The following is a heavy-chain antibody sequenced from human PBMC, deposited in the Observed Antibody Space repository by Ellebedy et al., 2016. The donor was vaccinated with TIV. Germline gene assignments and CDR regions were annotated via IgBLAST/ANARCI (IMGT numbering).Heavy chain of an antibody. CDR2: ISYDGRLK. CDR3: ATKSEDNPRQTLDR. D-gene: IGHD1-1*01. J-gene: IGHJ5*02. V-gene: IGHV3-30*02. Sequence: GESLKISCVASGFTLRNYDIHWVRQAPGKGLEWVTFISYDGRLKSYTDSVQGRFTVSRDTSNNNVCLQMNSLRAEDTALYYWATKSEDNPRQTLDRWGQGTLVIVSS. CDR1: GFTLRNYD.